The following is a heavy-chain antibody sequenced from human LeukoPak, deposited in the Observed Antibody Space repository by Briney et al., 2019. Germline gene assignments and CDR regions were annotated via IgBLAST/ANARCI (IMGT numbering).Heavy chain of an antibody. CDR3: ARGHCSSTSCYLDYFDY. D-gene: IGHD2-2*01. CDR2: ISSSSYI. V-gene: IGHV3-21*01. CDR1: GFTFSSYS. J-gene: IGHJ4*02. Sequence: GGSLRLSCAASGFTFSSYSMNWVRQAPGKGLEWVSSISSSSYIYYADSVKGRFTISRDNAKNSLYLQMNSLSAEDTAVYYCARGHCSSTSCYLDYFDYWGQGTLVTVSS.